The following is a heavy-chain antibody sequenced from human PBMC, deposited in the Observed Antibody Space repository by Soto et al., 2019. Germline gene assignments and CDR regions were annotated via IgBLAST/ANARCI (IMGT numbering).Heavy chain of an antibody. D-gene: IGHD3-10*01. CDR3: ARGNSTGSHYNSGY. CDR1: GFSFHTFD. J-gene: IGHJ4*02. CDR2: ISRTSGTI. V-gene: IGHV3-48*02. Sequence: EVQLVESGGGLVQPGGSLRLSCLTSGFSFHTFDMNWVRQAPGRGLEWVSSISRTSGTIYYADSVRGRFTVSRDNAVTSLYLQMSSLRDEDTAVYYCARGNSTGSHYNSGYWGQGTLVIVSS.